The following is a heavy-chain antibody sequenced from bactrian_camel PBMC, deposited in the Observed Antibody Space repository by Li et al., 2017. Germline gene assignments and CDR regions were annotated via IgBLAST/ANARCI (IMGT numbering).Heavy chain of an antibody. CDR3: AADRDRLSVSCGRNWDFEYEYRL. CDR2: IDSDGLA. Sequence: HVQLVESGGGSVQAGGSLRLSCAASGYTYSSYCMGWYRQVPGKEREGVAVIDSDGLAKYADSVKGRFTISQDNAKNTLYLQMNSLKPEDTAMYFCAADRDRLSVSCGRNWDFEYEYRLWGQGTQVTVS. J-gene: IGHJ4*01. D-gene: IGHD1*01. CDR1: GYTYSSYC. V-gene: IGHV3S9*01.